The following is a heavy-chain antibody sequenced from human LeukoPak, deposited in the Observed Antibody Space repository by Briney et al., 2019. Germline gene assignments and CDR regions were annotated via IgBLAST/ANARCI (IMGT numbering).Heavy chain of an antibody. CDR1: GGTFSSYA. D-gene: IGHD3-9*01. CDR3: ARDQPPYYDILTGHQTYYYYGMDV. J-gene: IGHJ6*02. CDR2: IIPIFGTA. Sequence: SVKVSCKASGGTFSSYAISWVRQAPGQGLEWMGGIIPIFGTANYAQKFQGRVTITRDTSASTGYMELSSLSSEDTAVYYCARDQPPYYDILTGHQTYYYYGMDVWGQGTTVTVSS. V-gene: IGHV1-69*05.